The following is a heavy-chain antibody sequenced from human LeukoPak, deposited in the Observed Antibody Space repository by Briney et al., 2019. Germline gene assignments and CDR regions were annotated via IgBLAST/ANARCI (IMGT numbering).Heavy chain of an antibody. CDR1: GFTFSSYS. V-gene: IGHV3-48*04. D-gene: IGHD3-10*01. J-gene: IGHJ4*02. CDR2: ISSSSSTI. CDR3: VRDSLIKGSDY. Sequence: EGSLRLSCAASGFTFSSYSMNWVRQAPGKGLEWVSYISSSSSTIYYADSVKGRFTISRDNAKNSLYLQMNSLRAEDTAVYYCVRDSLIKGSDYWGQGTLVTVSS.